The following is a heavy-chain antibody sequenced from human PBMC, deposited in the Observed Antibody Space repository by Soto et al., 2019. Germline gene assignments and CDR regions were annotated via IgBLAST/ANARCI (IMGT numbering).Heavy chain of an antibody. CDR1: GFTFSSYA. J-gene: IGHJ5*02. V-gene: IGHV3-23*01. CDR2: ISDSGGSGST. D-gene: IGHD5-12*01. CDR3: ARASGYGGFDP. Sequence: GGSLRLSCAASGFTFSSYAMSWVRQAPGKGLEWVSGISDSGGSGSTFYADSVKGRFTISGDNSKNTLYLQMNSLRAEDTAVYYCARASGYGGFDPWGQGTLVTVSS.